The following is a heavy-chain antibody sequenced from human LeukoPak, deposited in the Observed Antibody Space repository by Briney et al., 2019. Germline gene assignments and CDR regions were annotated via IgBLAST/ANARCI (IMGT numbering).Heavy chain of an antibody. CDR2: MYYSGST. CDR1: GGSISSYY. V-gene: IGHV4-59*08. CDR3: ARNLGSGWYYDY. Sequence: PSETLSLTRTVSGGSISSYYWSWIRQPPGKGLEWIGYMYYSGSTNYNPSLRSRVTISVDTSKNQFSLKLSSVTAADTAVYYCARNLGSGWYYDYWGQGILVTVSS. D-gene: IGHD6-19*01. J-gene: IGHJ4*02.